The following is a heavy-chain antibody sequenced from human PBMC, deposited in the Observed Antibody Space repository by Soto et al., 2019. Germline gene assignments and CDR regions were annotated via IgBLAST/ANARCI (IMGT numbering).Heavy chain of an antibody. D-gene: IGHD3-3*01. CDR1: GGAFSSYA. J-gene: IGHJ6*02. V-gene: IGHV1-69*13. CDR2: IIPIFGTA. Sequence: GASVKVSCKASGGAFSSYAISWVRQAPGQGLEWMGGIIPIFGTANYAQKFQGRVTITADESTSTAYMELSSLRSEDTAVYYCARDEGFLEWLSLAVWGQGTTVTVSS. CDR3: ARDEGFLEWLSLAV.